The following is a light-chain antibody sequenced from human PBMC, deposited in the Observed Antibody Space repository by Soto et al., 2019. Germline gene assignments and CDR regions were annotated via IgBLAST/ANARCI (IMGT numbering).Light chain of an antibody. J-gene: IGLJ1*01. CDR1: SSDVGGYNY. CDR3: SSDAGRNNLV. Sequence: QSALTQPPSASGSPGQSVTISCTGTSSDVGGYNYVSWYQQHPGKAPKVLVYEVSKRPSGIPDRFSGSKSGNTASLTVSGLQAEDEADYDCSSDAGRNNLVFGTGTKVTVL. V-gene: IGLV2-8*01. CDR2: EVS.